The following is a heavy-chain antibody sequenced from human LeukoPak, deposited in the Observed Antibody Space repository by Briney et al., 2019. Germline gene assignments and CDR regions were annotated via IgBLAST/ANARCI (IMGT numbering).Heavy chain of an antibody. CDR1: GGSISSYY. CDR2: IYYSGST. CDR3: TRDKGGYLKDGFDI. J-gene: IGHJ3*02. Sequence: SETLSLTCTVSGGSISSYYWSWIRQPPGKGLEWIGYIYYSGSTNYNPSPKSRVTISVDTSKNQFSLRLSSVTAADTAVYYCTRDKGGYLKDGFDIWGQGTMVTVSS. D-gene: IGHD6-25*01. V-gene: IGHV4-59*01.